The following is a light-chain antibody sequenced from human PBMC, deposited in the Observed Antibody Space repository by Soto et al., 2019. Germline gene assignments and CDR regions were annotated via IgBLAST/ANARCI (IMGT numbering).Light chain of an antibody. CDR3: ETWDTNVVV. J-gene: IGLJ2*01. CDR1: SGHSTYI. CDR2: LEGSGSY. V-gene: IGLV4-60*02. Sequence: QPVLTQSSSASASLGSSVNLTFTLSSGHSTYIIAWHQQQQGKAPRYLMKLEGSGSYHKGSGIPDRFSGSSSGADRDLTTSNLQFEDEADYYCETWDTNVVVFGGGTKLTVL.